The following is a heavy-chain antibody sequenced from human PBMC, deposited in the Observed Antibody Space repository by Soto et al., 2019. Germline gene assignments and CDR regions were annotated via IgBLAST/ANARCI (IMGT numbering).Heavy chain of an antibody. J-gene: IGHJ3*02. CDR1: GYTFTSYY. CDR3: ARGEITDYDFWSGYYPPDAFDI. Sequence: GASVKVSCKASGYTFTSYYMHWVRQAPGQGLEWMGIINPSGGSTSYAQKFQGRVTMTRDTSTSTVCMELSSLRSEDTAVYYCARGEITDYDFWSGYYPPDAFDIWGQGTMVTVSS. CDR2: INPSGGST. D-gene: IGHD3-3*01. V-gene: IGHV1-46*01.